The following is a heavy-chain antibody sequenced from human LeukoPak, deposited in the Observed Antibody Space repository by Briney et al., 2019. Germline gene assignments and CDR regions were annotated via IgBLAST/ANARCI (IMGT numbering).Heavy chain of an antibody. CDR1: GFTFSTHT. Sequence: KAGGSLRLSCAASGFTFSTHTMNWVRQAPGKGLEWVSSITSSSSHIYYADSVKGRFTISRDNAKNSLYLQMNSLRAEDTAVYYCARDILSAAGPWGQGTLVSVSS. V-gene: IGHV3-21*01. CDR2: ITSSSSHI. CDR3: ARDILSAAGP. J-gene: IGHJ5*02. D-gene: IGHD6-13*01.